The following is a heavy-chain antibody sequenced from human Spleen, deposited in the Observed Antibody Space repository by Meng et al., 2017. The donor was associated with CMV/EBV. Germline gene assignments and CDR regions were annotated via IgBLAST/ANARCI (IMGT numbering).Heavy chain of an antibody. V-gene: IGHV1-18*01. Sequence: QLVQAGAEVKRPGASVTLHPTASGYTFTTKSISCVRQAPGQALGWMGWISAYNGNTDYAQKLQARVTMTTDTSTSTAYMELRSLRSDETAVYSCARGLDYFDYWGQGTLVTVSS. CDR3: ARGLDYFDY. CDR1: GYTFTTKS. J-gene: IGHJ4*02. CDR2: ISAYNGNT.